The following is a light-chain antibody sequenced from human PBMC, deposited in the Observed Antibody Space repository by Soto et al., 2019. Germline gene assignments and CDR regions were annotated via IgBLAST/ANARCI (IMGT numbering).Light chain of an antibody. CDR3: AAWDDSLNGWV. V-gene: IGLV1-44*01. CDR1: SSNIGSDA. J-gene: IGLJ3*02. CDR2: TNN. Sequence: QSVLTQPPSASGTPGQRVTISCSGGSSNIGSDAVNWYQQLPGTAPKLLIYTNNQRPSGVPDRFSGSKSGTSASLAISGLQSEDEAYYYCAAWDDSLNGWVFGGGTKVTV.